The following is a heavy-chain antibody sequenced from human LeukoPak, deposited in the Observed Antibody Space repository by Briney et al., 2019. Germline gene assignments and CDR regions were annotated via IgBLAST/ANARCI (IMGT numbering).Heavy chain of an antibody. J-gene: IGHJ6*02. CDR3: ASVPYYYSGMDV. CDR2: IKQDVGEK. CDR1: GFTFISYW. Sequence: GGSLRLSCAASGFTFISYWISWVRQAPGRGRGGVANIKQDVGEKCYVDSVKGRFTISRDNAKNSLYLQMTSLRAEDTAVYYCASVPYYYSGMDVWGQGTTVAVSS. V-gene: IGHV3-7*01. D-gene: IGHD2-2*01.